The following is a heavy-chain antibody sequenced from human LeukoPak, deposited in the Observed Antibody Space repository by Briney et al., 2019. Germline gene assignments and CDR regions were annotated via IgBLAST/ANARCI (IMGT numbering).Heavy chain of an antibody. CDR1: GFTFSSYG. CDR3: AKPHSLARLVYGSGSYSDYFDY. D-gene: IGHD3-10*01. CDR2: ISYDGSNK. V-gene: IGHV3-30*18. Sequence: GGSLRLSCAASGFTFSSYGMHWVRQAPGKGLEWVAVISYDGSNKYYADSVMGRFTISRDNSKNTLYLQMNSLRAEDTAVYYCAKPHSLARLVYGSGSYSDYFDYWGQGTLVTVSS. J-gene: IGHJ4*02.